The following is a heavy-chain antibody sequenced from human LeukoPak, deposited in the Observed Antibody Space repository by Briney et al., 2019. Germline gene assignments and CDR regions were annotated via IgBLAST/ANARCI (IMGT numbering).Heavy chain of an antibody. CDR1: GFIYSSYE. CDR3: ATSGSDAFDI. D-gene: IGHD3-10*01. CDR2: ISSSGSTI. Sequence: GGSLRLSCAASGFIYSSYEMNWVRQAPGKGLEWVSYISSSGSTIYYADSVKGRFTMSRDNARNSLYLQMNSLRAGDTAVYYCATSGSDAFDIWGQGTMVTVSS. V-gene: IGHV3-48*03. J-gene: IGHJ3*02.